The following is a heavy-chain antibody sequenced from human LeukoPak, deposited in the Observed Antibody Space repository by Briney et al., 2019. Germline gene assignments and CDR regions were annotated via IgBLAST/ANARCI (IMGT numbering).Heavy chain of an antibody. CDR3: AKGGPYSNSWGGKYDH. V-gene: IGHV3-23*01. J-gene: IGHJ4*02. Sequence: GRSLRLSCAASGFTFSSYAMNWVRQAPGKGLEWVSSISGSGDRTYYADSVNGWFTISRDNSKSTLYLQMNSLRAEDTALYYCAKGGPYSNSWGGKYDHWGQGTLVTVSS. D-gene: IGHD6-13*01. CDR1: GFTFSSYA. CDR2: ISGSGDRT.